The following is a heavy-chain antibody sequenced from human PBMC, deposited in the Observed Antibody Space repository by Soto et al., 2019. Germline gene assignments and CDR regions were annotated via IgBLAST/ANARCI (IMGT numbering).Heavy chain of an antibody. Sequence: VGSLRLSCAASGFTFSSYAMSWVRQAPGKGLEWVSAISGSGGSTYYADSVKGRFTISRDNSKNTLYLQMNSLRAEDTAVYYCAKVGSPLGDIVVVPAAIAGRIAVAGFFPNFDYWGQGTLVTVSS. D-gene: IGHD2-2*02. V-gene: IGHV3-23*01. J-gene: IGHJ4*02. CDR2: ISGSGGST. CDR3: AKVGSPLGDIVVVPAAIAGRIAVAGFFPNFDY. CDR1: GFTFSSYA.